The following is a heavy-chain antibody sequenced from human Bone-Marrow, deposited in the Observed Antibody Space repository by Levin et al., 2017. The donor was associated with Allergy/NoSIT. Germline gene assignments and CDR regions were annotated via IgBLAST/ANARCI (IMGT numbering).Heavy chain of an antibody. D-gene: IGHD3-10*01. J-gene: IGHJ3*01. V-gene: IGHV3-11*01. Sequence: GGSLRLSCAASGFTFIDYYMMWIRQAPGKGLEWVSYISSGSGTTIHYADSVKGRFTVSRDNAKNSLYLQMNSLRAEDTAVYYCSTAGAFDVWGPGTMVTVSS. CDR1: GFTFIDYY. CDR3: STAGAFDV. CDR2: ISSGSGTTI.